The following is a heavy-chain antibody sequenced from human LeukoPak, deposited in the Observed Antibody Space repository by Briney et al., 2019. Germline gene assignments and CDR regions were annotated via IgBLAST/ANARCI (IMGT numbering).Heavy chain of an antibody. V-gene: IGHV4-61*02. CDR3: AREPSGSGSYYAFDY. J-gene: IGHJ4*02. Sequence: SETLSLTCTVSGGSISSGSYYWSWIRQPAGKGLEWIGRIYTSGSTNYNPSLKSRVTISLDTSKNQFSLNLSSVTAADTAVYYCAREPSGSGSYYAFDYWGQGTLVTVSS. D-gene: IGHD3-10*01. CDR1: GGSISSGSYY. CDR2: IYTSGST.